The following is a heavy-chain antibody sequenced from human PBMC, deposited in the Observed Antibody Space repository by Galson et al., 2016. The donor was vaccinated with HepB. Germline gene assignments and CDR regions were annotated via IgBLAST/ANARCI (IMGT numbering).Heavy chain of an antibody. J-gene: IGHJ6*02. CDR1: GFTFTSHA. D-gene: IGHD3-3*01. CDR3: AKNDFWSGYPPYFYYGMDV. Sequence: SLRLSCAMSGFTFTSHAMSWVRQAPGKGLEWVSAMSGSADRTSYAVSVEGRFTISRDNSRNTLYLEMHSLRAEDTALYYCAKNDFWSGYPPYFYYGMDVWGQGSPVTVSS. CDR2: MSGSADRT. V-gene: IGHV3-23*01.